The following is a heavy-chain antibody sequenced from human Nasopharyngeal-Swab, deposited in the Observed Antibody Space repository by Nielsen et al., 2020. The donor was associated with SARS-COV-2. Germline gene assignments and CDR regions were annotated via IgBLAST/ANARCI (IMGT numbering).Heavy chain of an antibody. CDR1: GFPFRSYW. J-gene: IGHJ6*03. CDR3: ARAATMVRGVIIGRYYYYMDV. CDR2: IEQDGSEK. V-gene: IGHV3-7*01. D-gene: IGHD3-10*01. Sequence: GESLKISCASSGFPFRSYWMRWVLQAPGQGLECVANIEQDGSEKYYVDSVKGRFTISRDNAKNSLYLQMNSLRAEDTAVYYCARAATMVRGVIIGRYYYYMDVWGKGTTVTVSS.